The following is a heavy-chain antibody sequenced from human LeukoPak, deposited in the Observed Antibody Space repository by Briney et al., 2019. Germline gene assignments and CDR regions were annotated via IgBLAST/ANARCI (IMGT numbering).Heavy chain of an antibody. CDR3: AKEEYGTFDC. J-gene: IGHJ4*02. D-gene: IGHD1-1*01. V-gene: IGHV4-59*01. Sequence: PSETLSLTCTVSGASTSSNYWSWLRQPPGKGLEWIGYIHYRGGTNYNPSLKSRVTMSVDTSKNHFSLKLNSVTAADTAAYYCAKEEYGTFDCWGQGTLVSVS. CDR1: GASTSSNY. CDR2: IHYRGGT.